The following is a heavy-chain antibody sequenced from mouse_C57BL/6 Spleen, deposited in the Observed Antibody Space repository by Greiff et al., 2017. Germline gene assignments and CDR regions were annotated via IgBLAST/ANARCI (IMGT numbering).Heavy chain of an antibody. Sequence: DVKLQESGPGLVKPSQSLSLTCSVTGYSITSGYYWNWIRQFPGNKLEWMGYISYDGSNKYNPSLKNRISITRDTSKNQFFLKLNSVTTEDTATYYCARGPPYSNYWFDCWGQGTTLTVSS. V-gene: IGHV3-6*01. J-gene: IGHJ2*01. CDR2: ISYDGSN. D-gene: IGHD2-5*01. CDR3: ARGPPYSNYWFDC. CDR1: GYSITSGYY.